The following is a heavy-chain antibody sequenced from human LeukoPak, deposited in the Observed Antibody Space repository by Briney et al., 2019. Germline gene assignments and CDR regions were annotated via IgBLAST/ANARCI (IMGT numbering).Heavy chain of an antibody. CDR1: GYTFTSYG. D-gene: IGHD3-3*01. CDR3: ARGLPPPGYYDFWSGYYHYYYYYGMDV. V-gene: IGHV1-8*02. Sequence: GASVKVSCKASGYTFTSYGISWVRQATGQGLEWMGWMNPNSGNTGYAQKFQGRVTMTRNTSISTAYMELSSLRSEDTAVYYCARGLPPPGYYDFWSGYYHYYYYYGMDVWGQGTTVTVSS. J-gene: IGHJ6*02. CDR2: MNPNSGNT.